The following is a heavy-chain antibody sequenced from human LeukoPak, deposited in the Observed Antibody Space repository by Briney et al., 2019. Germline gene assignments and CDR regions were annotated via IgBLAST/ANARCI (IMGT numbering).Heavy chain of an antibody. D-gene: IGHD5-12*01. CDR3: ASPIVATIPSLDY. CDR1: GGTFSSYA. J-gene: IGHJ4*02. CDR2: IIPIFGTA. V-gene: IGHV1-69*05. Sequence: SVKVSCKASGGTFSSYAISWVRQAPGQGLEWMGGIIPIFGTANYAQKFQGRVTITTDESTSTAYVELSSLRSEDTAVYYCASPIVATIPSLDYWGQGTLVTVSS.